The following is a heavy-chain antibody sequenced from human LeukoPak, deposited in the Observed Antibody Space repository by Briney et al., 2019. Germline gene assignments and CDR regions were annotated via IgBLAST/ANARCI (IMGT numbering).Heavy chain of an antibody. Sequence: GGSLRLSCAASRFTFSGYGMHWVRQAPGKGLEWVALISYDGSVEKSAASVKGRFTISRDNSKNTLYLQMNSLRIEDTAVYYCARALGSSWDSSLDSWGQGTLVPVSS. V-gene: IGHV3-30*03. J-gene: IGHJ4*02. CDR2: ISYDGSVE. CDR3: ARALGSSWDSSLDS. CDR1: RFTFSGYG. D-gene: IGHD6-13*01.